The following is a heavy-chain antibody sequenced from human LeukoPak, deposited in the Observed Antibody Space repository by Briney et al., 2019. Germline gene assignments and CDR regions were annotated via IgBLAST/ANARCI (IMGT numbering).Heavy chain of an antibody. J-gene: IGHJ6*02. V-gene: IGHV3-73*01. D-gene: IGHD1-26*01. CDR1: GFTFSGST. CDR2: IRSEANNYAT. CDR3: IRGAASGSYYGLDV. Sequence: PGGSLRLSCAASGFTFSGSTIHWVRQASGEGLEWVGRIRSEANNYATAYATSVKGRFTLSRDDSNNTAYLQMNSLKTEDTAVYFCIRGAASGSYYGLDVWGQGATVTVSS.